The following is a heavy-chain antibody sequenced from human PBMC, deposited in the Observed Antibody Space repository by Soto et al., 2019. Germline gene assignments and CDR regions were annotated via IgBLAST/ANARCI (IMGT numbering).Heavy chain of an antibody. V-gene: IGHV1-3*01. Sequence: GASVKVSWKASGYTFTSYAMHWVRQAPGQRLEWMGWINAGNGNTKYSQKFQGRVTITRDTSASTAYMELSSLRSEDTAVYYCAILGYCSSTSCSLLPVDYWGQGTLVTVSS. D-gene: IGHD2-2*01. CDR2: INAGNGNT. J-gene: IGHJ4*02. CDR3: AILGYCSSTSCSLLPVDY. CDR1: GYTFTSYA.